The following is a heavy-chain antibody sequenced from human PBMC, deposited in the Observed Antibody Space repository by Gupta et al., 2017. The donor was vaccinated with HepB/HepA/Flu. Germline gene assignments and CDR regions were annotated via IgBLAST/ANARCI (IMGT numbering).Heavy chain of an antibody. V-gene: IGHV4-34*01. CDR2: INHSGST. CDR1: GGSFNTYY. D-gene: IGHD3-22*01. Sequence: QVQLQQWGAGLLKPSETLSLTCAVYGGSFNTYYWTWIRQPPGKGLEWIGEINHSGSTKYNPSLKSRVTISEDTSNNQFSLKLNSLTDADTAVYYCARGVVDYYDSSGYYLLTPNYYFDSWGQGTLVTVSS. CDR3: ARGVVDYYDSSGYYLLTPNYYFDS. J-gene: IGHJ4*02.